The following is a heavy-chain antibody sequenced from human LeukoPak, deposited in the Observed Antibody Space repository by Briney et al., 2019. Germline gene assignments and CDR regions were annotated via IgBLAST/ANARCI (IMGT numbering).Heavy chain of an antibody. V-gene: IGHV3-30-3*01. CDR1: GFTFSNYA. CDR3: ATIGGRRSGGLYRIDY. CDR2: VSYDGSNK. D-gene: IGHD3-16*02. Sequence: GGSLRLSCAASGFTFSNYAMHWVRPAPGKGLEWVAVVSYDGSNKYYADSLKDRLTISIDNSNNTLYLQTNNLRVEDVAVYYCATIGGRRSGGLYRIDYWGQGTLVTVSS. J-gene: IGHJ4*02.